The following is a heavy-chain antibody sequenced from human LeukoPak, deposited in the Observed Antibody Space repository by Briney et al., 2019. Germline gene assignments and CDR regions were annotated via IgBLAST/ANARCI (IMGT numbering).Heavy chain of an antibody. V-gene: IGHV1-46*01. Sequence: VASVKVSCKASGYTFTSYYMHWVRQAPGQGLEWMGIINPSGGSTSYAQKFQGRVTMTRDTSTSTVYMELSSLRSEDTAVYYCASRSRYGGNPYSTGPDAFDIWGQGTMVTVSS. CDR3: ASRSRYGGNPYSTGPDAFDI. D-gene: IGHD4-23*01. J-gene: IGHJ3*02. CDR1: GYTFTSYY. CDR2: INPSGGST.